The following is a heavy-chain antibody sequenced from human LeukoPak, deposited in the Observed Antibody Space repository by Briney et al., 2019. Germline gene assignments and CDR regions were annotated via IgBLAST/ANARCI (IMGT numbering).Heavy chain of an antibody. CDR1: GFTFDDYA. D-gene: IGHD1-26*01. CDR3: ASDYVGSFCQH. Sequence: GRSLRLSCAASGFTFDDYAMHWVRQAPGKGLEWVSGISWNSGSIGYADSVKGRFTISRDNAKNSLYLQMNSLRAEDTALYYCASDYVGSFCQHWGQGTLVTVSS. J-gene: IGHJ1*01. V-gene: IGHV3-9*01. CDR2: ISWNSGSI.